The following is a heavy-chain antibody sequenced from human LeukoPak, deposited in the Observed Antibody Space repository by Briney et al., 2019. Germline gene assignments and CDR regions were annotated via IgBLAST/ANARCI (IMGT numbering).Heavy chain of an antibody. CDR2: IYYSGST. D-gene: IGHD2-2*02. CDR1: GGSISSYY. J-gene: IGHJ3*02. CDR3: ARSGRRYCSSTSCYKGGHAFDI. Sequence: NPSETLSLTCTVSGGSISSYYWSWIRQPPGKGLEWIGYIYYSGSTNYNPSLKSRVTISVDTSKNQFSLKLSSVTAADTAVYYCARSGRRYCSSTSCYKGGHAFDIWGQGTMVTVSS. V-gene: IGHV4-59*01.